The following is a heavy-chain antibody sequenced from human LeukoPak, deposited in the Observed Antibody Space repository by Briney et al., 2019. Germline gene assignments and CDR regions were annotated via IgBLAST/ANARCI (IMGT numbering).Heavy chain of an antibody. J-gene: IGHJ5*02. CDR1: GFTFSSYW. D-gene: IGHD5-18*01. V-gene: IGHV3-7*01. CDR2: IKQDGGEK. CDR3: ARDGSVQLWLKPTPRSWFDP. Sequence: GGSLRLSCAASGFTFSSYWMSWVRQAPGKGLEWVANIKQDGGEKYYVDSVKGRFTISRDNAKNSLYLQMNSLRAEDTAVYYCARDGSVQLWLKPTPRSWFDPWGQGTLVTVSS.